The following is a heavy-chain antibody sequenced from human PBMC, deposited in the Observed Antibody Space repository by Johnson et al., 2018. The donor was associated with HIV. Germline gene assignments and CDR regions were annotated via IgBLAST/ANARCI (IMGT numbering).Heavy chain of an antibody. J-gene: IGHJ3*02. Sequence: QVQLVESGGGVVQPGRSLRLSCTASGFTFSNYAIHWVRQAPGKGLEWVAGITYDGTNKYYADSVKGRFTLSRDNSKNTLYLQMNSLRAEDTAVYYCARDASYYGSANDAFDIWGQGTMVTVSS. CDR2: ITYDGTNK. V-gene: IGHV3-30*03. CDR3: ARDASYYGSANDAFDI. CDR1: GFTFSNYA. D-gene: IGHD3-10*01.